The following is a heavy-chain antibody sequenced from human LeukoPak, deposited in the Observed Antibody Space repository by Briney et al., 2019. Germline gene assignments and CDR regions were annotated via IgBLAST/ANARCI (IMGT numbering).Heavy chain of an antibody. J-gene: IGHJ5*02. CDR2: IRDSGET. D-gene: IGHD4-17*01. V-gene: IGHV3-66*03. Sequence: GGSLRLSCAGSGFSVGNYYMSWVRQAPGKGLEWVSLIRDSGETFYADSVKGRFTISRDNSKNAMYLQMNRLRVEDTAVYFCARDRAVTQDWVEFDPWGQGTLVTVSS. CDR3: ARDRAVTQDWVEFDP. CDR1: GFSVGNYY.